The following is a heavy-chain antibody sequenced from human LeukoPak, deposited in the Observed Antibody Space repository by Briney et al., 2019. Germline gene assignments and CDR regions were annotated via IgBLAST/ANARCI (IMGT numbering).Heavy chain of an antibody. V-gene: IGHV4-31*03. CDR1: GGSISSGGYY. Sequence: SETLSLTCTVSGGSISSGGYYWSWIRQHPGKGLEWIGNIYYSGITYYNPSLKSRLTMSVDLSENHVSLKLTSVTAADTAVYYCAREGGFYRPLDYSGQGTLVTVSS. CDR2: IYYSGIT. CDR3: AREGGFYRPLDY. J-gene: IGHJ4*02. D-gene: IGHD6-25*01.